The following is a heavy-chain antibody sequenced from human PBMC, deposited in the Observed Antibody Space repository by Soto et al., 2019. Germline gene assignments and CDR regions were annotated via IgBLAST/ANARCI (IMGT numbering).Heavy chain of an antibody. CDR2: IYYSGST. V-gene: IGHV4-39*01. Sequence: SETLSLTCTVSGGSISSSSYYWGWIRQPPGKGLEWIGSIYYSGSTYYNPSLKSRVTISVDTSKNQFSLKLSSVTAADTAVYYCARLGINTVTTEVYWFDPWGQGTLVTVSS. J-gene: IGHJ5*02. CDR3: ARLGINTVTTEVYWFDP. CDR1: GGSISSSSYY. D-gene: IGHD4-17*01.